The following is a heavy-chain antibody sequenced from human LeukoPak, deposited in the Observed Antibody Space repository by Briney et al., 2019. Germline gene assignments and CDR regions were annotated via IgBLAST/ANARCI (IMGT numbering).Heavy chain of an antibody. Sequence: GGSLRLSCAASGFTFSSYWMDWVRQAPGKGLVWVSRINTDEISTSYADSVKGRFTISRDNAKNTLYLQMNSLRAEDTAVYYCARVWGYDAFDIWGQGTRVTVSS. CDR3: ARVWGYDAFDI. D-gene: IGHD7-27*01. CDR1: GFTFSSYW. J-gene: IGHJ3*02. V-gene: IGHV3-74*01. CDR2: INTDEIST.